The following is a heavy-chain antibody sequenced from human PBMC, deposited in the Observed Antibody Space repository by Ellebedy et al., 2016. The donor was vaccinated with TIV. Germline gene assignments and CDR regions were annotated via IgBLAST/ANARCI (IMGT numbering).Heavy chain of an antibody. Sequence: PGGSLRLSCAASGFTFSSYSMNWVRQAPGKGLEWVSSISSSSSYIYYADSVKGRFTISRDNAKNSLYLQMNSLRAEDTAVYYCARDSLTNGILSGMDVWGQGTTVTVSS. CDR1: GFTFSSYS. CDR3: ARDSLTNGILSGMDV. CDR2: ISSSSSYI. J-gene: IGHJ6*02. V-gene: IGHV3-21*01. D-gene: IGHD2-8*01.